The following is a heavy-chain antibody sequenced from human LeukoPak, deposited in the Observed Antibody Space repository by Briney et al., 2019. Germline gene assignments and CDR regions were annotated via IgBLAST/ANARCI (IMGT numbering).Heavy chain of an antibody. Sequence: GGSLRLSCAASGFTFSSSAMSWVRQAPGKGLEWVADISGSGGSTYYADSVKGRFTISRDNSKNTLSLQMNSLRAEDTAVYYCVTHSGYIYTGHWGQGTLVTVSS. CDR3: VTHSGYIYTGH. CDR2: ISGSGGST. D-gene: IGHD5-18*01. J-gene: IGHJ4*02. CDR1: GFTFSSSA. V-gene: IGHV3-23*01.